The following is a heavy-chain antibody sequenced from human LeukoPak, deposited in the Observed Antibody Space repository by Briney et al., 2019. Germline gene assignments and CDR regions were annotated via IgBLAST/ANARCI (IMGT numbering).Heavy chain of an antibody. V-gene: IGHV3-23*01. J-gene: IGHJ4*02. D-gene: IGHD3-16*01. Sequence: GGSLRLSCAASGFTFSSYAMSWVREAPGKGLGSVSAFGGSGGSTYYADSVTGRFTISRDNSKNTLYLQMNSLRAEDTAVYYCARDANDYASPPDYWGQGTLVTVSS. CDR1: GFTFSSYA. CDR3: ARDANDYASPPDY. CDR2: FGGSGGST.